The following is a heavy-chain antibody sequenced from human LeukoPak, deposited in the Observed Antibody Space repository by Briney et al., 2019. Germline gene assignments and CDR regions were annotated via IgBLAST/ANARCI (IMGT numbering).Heavy chain of an antibody. V-gene: IGHV4-4*07. D-gene: IGHD4-11*01. Sequence: SETLSLTCTVSGGSISSHYWSWIRQPAGKGLEWIGRIYTSGSTNYNPSLKSRVTMSVDTSKNQFSLKLSSVTAADTAVYYCARGLVVTTKGNWFDPWGQGTLLTVSS. J-gene: IGHJ5*02. CDR2: IYTSGST. CDR3: ARGLVVTTKGNWFDP. CDR1: GGSISSHY.